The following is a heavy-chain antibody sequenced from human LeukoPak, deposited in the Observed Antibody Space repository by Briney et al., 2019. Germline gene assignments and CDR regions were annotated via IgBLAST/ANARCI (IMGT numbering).Heavy chain of an antibody. CDR3: ARHYGSGSWGAFDI. CDR2: IYYSGST. CDR1: GGSISSGGYY. V-gene: IGHV4-31*03. J-gene: IGHJ3*02. Sequence: SETLSLTCTVSGGSISSGGYYWSWIRQHPGKGLEWIGYIYYSGSTYYNPSLKSRVTISVDTSKNQFSLKLSSVTAADTAVYYCARHYGSGSWGAFDIWGQGTMVTVSS. D-gene: IGHD3-10*01.